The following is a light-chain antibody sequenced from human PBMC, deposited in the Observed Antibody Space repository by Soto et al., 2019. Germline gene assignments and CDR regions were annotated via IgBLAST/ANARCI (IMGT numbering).Light chain of an antibody. CDR3: QKYYSALLT. CDR2: GAS. J-gene: IGKJ5*01. CDR1: RGINNN. Sequence: NQMTQSPTSLSASIGDSVTITCRTSRGINNNLAWYQQKPGEVPRLLISGASTLQSGVPSRFTGSRSGTDFTLTINNLQPEDVAVYYCQKYYSALLTFRPGTRLEIK. V-gene: IGKV1-27*01.